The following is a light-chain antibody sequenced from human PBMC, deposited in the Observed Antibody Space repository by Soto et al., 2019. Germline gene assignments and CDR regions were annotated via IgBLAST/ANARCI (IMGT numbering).Light chain of an antibody. J-gene: IGLJ2*01. V-gene: IGLV1-51*02. CDR1: SSNIGNNY. CDR3: GTWDSSLSAGV. Sequence: QSVLTQPPSVSAAPGQTVTISCSGSSSNIGNNYVSWYQQLPGTAPKLLIYENNKRPSGIPDRFSGSKSGTSATLGITGLQTGDEADYNCGTWDSSLSAGVFGGGTKLTVL. CDR2: ENN.